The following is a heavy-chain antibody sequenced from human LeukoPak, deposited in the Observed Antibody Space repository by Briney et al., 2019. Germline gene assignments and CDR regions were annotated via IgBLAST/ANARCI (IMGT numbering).Heavy chain of an antibody. V-gene: IGHV4-4*07. CDR3: ARGPTEGDGYNPAEYFQH. D-gene: IGHD5-24*01. Sequence: PSETLSLTCTVSGGSISSYYWSWIRQPAGKGLEWIGRIYTSGSTNYNPSLKSRVTMSVDTSKNQFSLKLSSVTAADTAVYYCARGPTEGDGYNPAEYFQHWGQGTLVTVSS. CDR1: GGSISSYY. J-gene: IGHJ1*01. CDR2: IYTSGST.